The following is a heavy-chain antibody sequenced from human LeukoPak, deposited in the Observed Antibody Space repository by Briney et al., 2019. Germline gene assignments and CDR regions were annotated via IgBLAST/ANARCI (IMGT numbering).Heavy chain of an antibody. CDR2: VNSDGSST. J-gene: IGHJ5*02. Sequence: PGGSLRLSCAASGFTFSSYWMHWVRQAPGKGLVWVSRVNSDGSSTNYADSVKGRFTISRDNAKNTLYLQMNSLRAEDTAVYYCARAPRPFYSGSGNDNWSDPWGQGALVTVSS. CDR1: GFTFSSYW. D-gene: IGHD3-10*01. V-gene: IGHV3-74*01. CDR3: ARAPRPFYSGSGNDNWSDP.